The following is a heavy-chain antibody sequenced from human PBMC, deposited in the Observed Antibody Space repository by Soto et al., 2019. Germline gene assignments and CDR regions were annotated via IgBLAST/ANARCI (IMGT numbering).Heavy chain of an antibody. CDR3: ARAVRSGYCSGGSCSSPYSYHGMDV. J-gene: IGHJ6*02. CDR2: IIPIFGTA. Sequence: SVKVSCKASGGTFSTYAISWVRQAPGQGLECMGGIIPIFGTANYTQSFQGRVTITADESSSTAYIELGSLRSEDTAVYYCARAVRSGYCSGGSCSSPYSYHGMDVWGQGTTVPVCS. D-gene: IGHD2-15*01. CDR1: GGTFSTYA. V-gene: IGHV1-69*13.